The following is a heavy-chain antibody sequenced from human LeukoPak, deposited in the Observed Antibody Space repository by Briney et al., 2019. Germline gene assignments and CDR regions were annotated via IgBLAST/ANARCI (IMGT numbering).Heavy chain of an antibody. D-gene: IGHD2-2*01. V-gene: IGHV4-61*02. CDR3: ARDDYSSASLDWFDP. Sequence: SETLSLTCTVSGDSISSGSYYWSWIRQPAGKGLEWIGRIYTTGSTNYNPSPKSRVTISVDTSRNQFSLRLNSVTAADTAVYYCARDDYSSASLDWFDPWGQGTLVTVSS. CDR2: IYTTGST. J-gene: IGHJ5*02. CDR1: GDSISSGSYY.